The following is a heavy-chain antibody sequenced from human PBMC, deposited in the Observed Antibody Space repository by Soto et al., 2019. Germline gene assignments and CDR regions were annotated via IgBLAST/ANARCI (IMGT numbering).Heavy chain of an antibody. CDR1: GFTFTNYW. Sequence: EVQLVESGGGLVQPGGSLKLSCAASGFTFTNYWIHWVRQAPGKGLVWVSRINSDGSNINYADFVKGRFTISRDNAKPTVYLQMNSLSAEETAVYCWASAATGLYGDYNWGHGALATVSS. CDR2: INSDGSNI. J-gene: IGHJ4*01. V-gene: IGHV3-74*01. D-gene: IGHD4-17*01. CDR3: ASAATGLYGDYN.